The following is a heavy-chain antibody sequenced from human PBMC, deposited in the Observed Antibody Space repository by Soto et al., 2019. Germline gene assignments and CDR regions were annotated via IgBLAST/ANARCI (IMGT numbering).Heavy chain of an antibody. V-gene: IGHV1-2*02. CDR1: GYTFTGYY. CDR3: ASLGLHCSGGSCHDWFDP. J-gene: IGHJ5*02. D-gene: IGHD2-15*01. CDR2: INPNSGGT. Sequence: GASVKVSCKASGYTFTGYYMHCVRQAPGQGLEWMGWINPNSGGTNYAQKFQGRVTMTRDTSISTAYMELSRLRSDDTAVYYCASLGLHCSGGSCHDWFDPWGQGTQVTV.